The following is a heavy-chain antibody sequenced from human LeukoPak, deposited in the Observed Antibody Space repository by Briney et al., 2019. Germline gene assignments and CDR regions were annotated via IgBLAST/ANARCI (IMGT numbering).Heavy chain of an antibody. D-gene: IGHD3-10*01. Sequence: PGGSLRLSCAAGFSLTRYWMTWVRQAPGKGLEWVSAISGSGGSTYYADSVKGRFTISRDNSKNTLYLQMNSLRAEDTAVYYCAKDRQALVRGPLDYWGQGTLVTVSS. CDR2: ISGSGGST. CDR1: GFSLTRYW. J-gene: IGHJ4*02. CDR3: AKDRQALVRGPLDY. V-gene: IGHV3-23*01.